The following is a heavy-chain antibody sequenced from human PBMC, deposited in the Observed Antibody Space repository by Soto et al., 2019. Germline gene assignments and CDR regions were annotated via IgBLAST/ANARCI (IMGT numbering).Heavy chain of an antibody. Sequence: QVQLVQSGAEVKKPGSSVKVSCKASGGTFSSYAISWVRQAPGQGLEWMGGIIPVFGTGIYAQKFQGRVTITADKSTHTAYMELSRLRSEDKAVYFCARVGGTGGYTYGLDYWGQGTLVTVSS. CDR1: GGTFSSYA. CDR3: ARVGGTGGYTYGLDY. J-gene: IGHJ4*02. V-gene: IGHV1-69*06. D-gene: IGHD5-18*01. CDR2: IIPVFGTG.